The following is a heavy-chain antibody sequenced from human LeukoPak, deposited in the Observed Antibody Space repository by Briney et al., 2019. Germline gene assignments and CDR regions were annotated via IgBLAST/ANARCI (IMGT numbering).Heavy chain of an antibody. CDR3: ARQGTGYSSSWYRNPFDY. CDR2: IYYSGST. CDR1: GGSISSYY. Sequence: SETLSLTCTVSGGSISSYYWSWIRQPPGKGLEWIGYIYYSGSTNYNPSLKSRVTISVDTSKNQFSLTLSSVTAADTAVYYCARQGTGYSSSWYRNPFDYWGQGTLVTVSS. J-gene: IGHJ4*02. V-gene: IGHV4-59*08. D-gene: IGHD6-13*01.